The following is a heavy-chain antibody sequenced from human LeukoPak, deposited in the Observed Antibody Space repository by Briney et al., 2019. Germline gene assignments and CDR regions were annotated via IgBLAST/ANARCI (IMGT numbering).Heavy chain of an antibody. CDR1: GGSISSYY. CDR2: IYYSGST. Sequence: SETLSLTCTVSGGSISSYYWSWIRQPPGKGLEWIGYIYYSGSTNYNPSLKSRVTISVDTSKNQFSLKLSSVTAAATAVYYCARQGDSSSWYRENWFDPWGQGTLVTVSS. CDR3: ARQGDSSSWYRENWFDP. V-gene: IGHV4-59*08. D-gene: IGHD6-13*01. J-gene: IGHJ5*02.